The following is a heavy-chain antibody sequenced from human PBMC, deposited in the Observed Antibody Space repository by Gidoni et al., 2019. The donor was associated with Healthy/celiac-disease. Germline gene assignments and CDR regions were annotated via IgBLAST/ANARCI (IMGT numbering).Heavy chain of an antibody. CDR2: IYYSGST. D-gene: IGHD4-17*01. J-gene: IGHJ4*02. CDR3: ARHGPDHDYGDYEDY. V-gene: IGHV4-39*01. Sequence: QLQLQESGPGLVKPSETLSLTCTVAGGSISSSSYYWGWLRQPPGKGLEWIGSIYYSGSTYYNPSLKSRVTISVDTSKNQSSLKLSSVTAADTAVYYCARHGPDHDYGDYEDYWGQGTLVTVSS. CDR1: GGSISSSSYY.